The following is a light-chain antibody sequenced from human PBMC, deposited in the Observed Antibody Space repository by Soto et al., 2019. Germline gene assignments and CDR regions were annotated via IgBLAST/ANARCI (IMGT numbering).Light chain of an antibody. CDR3: AAWDDSLNGLV. J-gene: IGLJ2*01. CDR1: SSNIESHS. CDR2: GNN. V-gene: IGLV1-44*01. Sequence: QSVLTQPPSASGTPGQRVTISCSGSSSNIESHSVNWYQQLPGTAPKLLIYGNNQRPSGVPDRFSGSKSVTSASLAISGLQSDDEADYYCAAWDDSLNGLVFGGGTKLTVL.